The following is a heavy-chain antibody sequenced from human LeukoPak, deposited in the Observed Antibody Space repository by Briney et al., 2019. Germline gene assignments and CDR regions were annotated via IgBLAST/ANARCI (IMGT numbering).Heavy chain of an antibody. D-gene: IGHD5-24*01. CDR2: IYYSGST. J-gene: IGHJ4*02. V-gene: IGHV4-39*01. CDR1: GGSISSSTYS. CDR3: ARSSRWLQSRAFDY. Sequence: SETLSLTCTVSGGSISSSTYSWGWIRRPPGKGLEWIGTIYYSGSTYYNPSLKSRVTISEDTSKNQFSLKLSSVTAADTAVYYCARSSRWLQSRAFDYWGQGTLVTVSS.